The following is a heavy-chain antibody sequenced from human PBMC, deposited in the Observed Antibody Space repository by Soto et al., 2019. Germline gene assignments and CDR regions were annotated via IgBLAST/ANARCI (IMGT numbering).Heavy chain of an antibody. CDR2: INHSGST. CDR1: GGSFSGYY. Sequence: PSETLSLTCAVYGGSFSGYYWSWIRQPPGKGLEWIGEINHSGSTNYNPSLKSRVTISVDTSKNQFSLKLSSVTAADTAVYYCARGIGSSLGRFDPWGQGTLVTVSS. V-gene: IGHV4-34*01. J-gene: IGHJ5*02. CDR3: ARGIGSSLGRFDP. D-gene: IGHD1-26*01.